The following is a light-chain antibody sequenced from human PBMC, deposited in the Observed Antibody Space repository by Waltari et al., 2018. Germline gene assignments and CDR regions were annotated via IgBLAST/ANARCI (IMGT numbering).Light chain of an antibody. CDR2: DTS. CDR1: PGAVPSGHY. V-gene: IGLV7-46*01. Sequence: QAVVTQEPSLTVSPGGTVTLTCGSSPGAVPSGHYPYWFQQKPGHAPRTLIYDTSNKHSWTPARFSGSLLGGKAALTLSGAQPEDEAEYYCLLWYSGPRWVFGGGTKLSVL. J-gene: IGLJ3*02. CDR3: LLWYSGPRWV.